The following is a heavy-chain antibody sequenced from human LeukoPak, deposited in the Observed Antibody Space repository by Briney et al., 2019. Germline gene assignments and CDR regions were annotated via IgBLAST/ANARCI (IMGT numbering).Heavy chain of an antibody. Sequence: SGGSLRLSCAASGFALSSHWMTWVRQVPGRGPEWVANVNRDGSETYYLDSVKARFTISKDSAKNSLYLQMNSLRAEDTALYRCARNNGMDVWGQGTTVIVSS. CDR2: VNRDGSET. V-gene: IGHV3-7*03. CDR3: ARNNGMDV. CDR1: GFALSSHW. J-gene: IGHJ6*02.